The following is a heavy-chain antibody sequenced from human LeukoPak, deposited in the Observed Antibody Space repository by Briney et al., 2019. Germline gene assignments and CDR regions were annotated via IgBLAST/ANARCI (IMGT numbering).Heavy chain of an antibody. V-gene: IGHV3-23*01. CDR2: ISGSGGST. Sequence: TGGSLRLSCAASGFTVSSNYMSWVRQAPGKGLEWVSAISGSGGSTYYADSVKGRFTISRDNSKNTLYLQMNSLRAEDTAVYYCAKAQAGFWSGYYSLGTFDYWGQGTLVTVSS. CDR1: GFTVSSNY. D-gene: IGHD3-3*01. CDR3: AKAQAGFWSGYYSLGTFDY. J-gene: IGHJ4*02.